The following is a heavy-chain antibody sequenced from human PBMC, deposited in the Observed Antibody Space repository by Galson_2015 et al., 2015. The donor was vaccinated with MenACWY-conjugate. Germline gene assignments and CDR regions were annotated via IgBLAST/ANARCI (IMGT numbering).Heavy chain of an antibody. V-gene: IGHV1-24*01. D-gene: IGHD6-13*01. CDR3: ATLAAAGGSWAYYYGMDV. CDR2: FDPEDGET. Sequence: SVKVSCKVSGYTLTELSMHWVRQAPGKGLEWMGGFDPEDGETIYAQKFQGRVTMTEDTSTDTAYMELSSLRSEDTAVYYCATLAAAGGSWAYYYGMDVWGQGTTVTVSS. J-gene: IGHJ6*02. CDR1: GYTLTELS.